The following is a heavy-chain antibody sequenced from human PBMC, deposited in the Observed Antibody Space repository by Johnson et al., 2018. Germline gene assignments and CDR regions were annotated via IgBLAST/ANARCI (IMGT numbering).Heavy chain of an antibody. D-gene: IGHD4-23*01. CDR1: GFAFSNYW. CDR3: SRDYDGGNAYLFSNFHH. J-gene: IGHJ1*01. Sequence: QVQLVQAGGGVVQPGGSLRLSCAASGFAFSNYWMHWVRQAPGKGLEWVAVISYDGSHKYYEESVKGRFTISRDYFKNTASLQMNSLRAEDTAVYYCSRDYDGGNAYLFSNFHHWGQGTLVTVSS. V-gene: IGHV3-30*03. CDR2: ISYDGSHK.